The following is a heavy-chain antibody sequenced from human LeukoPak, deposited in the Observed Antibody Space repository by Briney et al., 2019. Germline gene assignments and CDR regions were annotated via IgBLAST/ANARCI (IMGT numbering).Heavy chain of an antibody. CDR3: ARGHGDYLHDI. J-gene: IGHJ3*02. D-gene: IGHD4-17*01. Sequence: PSETLSLTCTVSGGSISTSSYYWGWVRQPPGKGLEWIGNIFYSGSTYYSPSLKSRVTISVDTSKNQFSLKLSSVTAADTAVYYCARGHGDYLHDIWGQGTMVTVSS. CDR2: IFYSGST. CDR1: GGSISTSSYY. V-gene: IGHV4-39*07.